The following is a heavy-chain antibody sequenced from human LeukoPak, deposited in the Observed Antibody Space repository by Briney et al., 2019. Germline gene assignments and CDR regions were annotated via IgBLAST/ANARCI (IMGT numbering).Heavy chain of an antibody. V-gene: IGHV4-39*07. CDR2: IYYSGST. CDR1: GGSISSSSYY. J-gene: IGHJ2*01. CDR3: ARRRYFDL. Sequence: SETLSLTCTVSGGSISSSSYYWGWIRQPPGKGLEWIGSIYYSGSTYYNPSLKSRVTISVDTSKNQFSLKLSSVTAADTAVYYCARRRYFDLWGRGTLSLSPQ.